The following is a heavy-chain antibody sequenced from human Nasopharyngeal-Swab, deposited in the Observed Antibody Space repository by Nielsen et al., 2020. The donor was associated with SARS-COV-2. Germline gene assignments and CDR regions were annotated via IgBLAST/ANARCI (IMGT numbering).Heavy chain of an antibody. D-gene: IGHD6-13*01. CDR3: ARSARSWYRAYYYYMDV. CDR2: ISYDGSNK. V-gene: IGHV3-30*03. J-gene: IGHJ6*03. Sequence: GGSLRLSCAASGFTFSSYGMHWVRQAPGKGLEWVAVISYDGSNKYYADSVKGRFTISRDNSKNTLYLQMNSLRAEDTAVYYCARSARSWYRAYYYYMDVWGKGTTVTVSS. CDR1: GFTFSSYG.